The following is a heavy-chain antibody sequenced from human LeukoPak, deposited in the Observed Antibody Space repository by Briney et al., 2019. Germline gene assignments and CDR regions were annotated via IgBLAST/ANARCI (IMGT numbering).Heavy chain of an antibody. CDR2: IYPGDSDT. J-gene: IGHJ3*02. CDR1: GYSFTSYW. CDR3: ARLAVGATHAFDI. D-gene: IGHD1-26*01. V-gene: IGHV5-51*01. Sequence: GESLKISCKGSGYSFTSYWIGWVRQMPGKGLEWMGIIYPGDSDTTYSPSFQGQVPISADKSISTAYLQWSSLKASDSAMYYCARLAVGATHAFDIWGQGTMVTVSS.